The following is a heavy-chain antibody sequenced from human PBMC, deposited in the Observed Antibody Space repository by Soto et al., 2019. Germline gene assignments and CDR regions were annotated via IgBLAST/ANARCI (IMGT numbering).Heavy chain of an antibody. CDR3: ARGRTNFDY. Sequence: SETLSLTCTVSGGSISSYYWSWIRQPPGKGLEWIGYIYYSGSTNYNPSLKSRVTISVDTSKNQFSLKLSSVTAADTAVYYCARGRTNFDYWGQGTLVTVSS. D-gene: IGHD1-1*01. CDR2: IYYSGST. CDR1: GGSISSYY. J-gene: IGHJ4*02. V-gene: IGHV4-59*01.